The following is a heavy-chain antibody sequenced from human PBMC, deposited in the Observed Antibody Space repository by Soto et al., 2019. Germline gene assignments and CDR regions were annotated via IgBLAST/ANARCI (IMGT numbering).Heavy chain of an antibody. V-gene: IGHV3-33*01. D-gene: IGHD3-22*01. Sequence: GGALRRSCAASGFTFSSYGMHWVRQAPGKGLEWVAVIWYDGRNTYYADSVKGRFTISRDNSKNTLYLQMNSLRAEDTAVYYCARTAYYYDSSGYYFDCWGQGTLVTVSS. CDR2: IWYDGRNT. J-gene: IGHJ4*02. CDR1: GFTFSSYG. CDR3: ARTAYYYDSSGYYFDC.